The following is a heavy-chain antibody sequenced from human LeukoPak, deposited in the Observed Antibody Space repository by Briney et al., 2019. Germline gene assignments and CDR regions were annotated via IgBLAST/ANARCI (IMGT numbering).Heavy chain of an antibody. CDR2: ISGSGGTT. V-gene: IGHV3-23*01. CDR1: GFTFSSSP. D-gene: IGHD2-2*02. J-gene: IGHJ1*01. CDR3: AKDWVVVVPAAIGTEYVQY. Sequence: PEGSLRLSCAASGFTFSSSPMSWARQAPGKGLEWVSAISGSGGTTYYADSMKGRFTISRDNSKNTLYLQMNSLSAEDTAVYYCAKDWVVVVPAAIGTEYVQYWGQGTLVTVSS.